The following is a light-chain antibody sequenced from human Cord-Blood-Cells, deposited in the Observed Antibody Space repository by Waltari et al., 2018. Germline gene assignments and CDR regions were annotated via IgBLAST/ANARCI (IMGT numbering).Light chain of an antibody. Sequence: DIQMTQSPSTLSASVGDRVTITCRASQSISSWLDWYQQKPGKAPKLLIYKASSLESGVPSTFSGSGSGTEFTPTISSLQPDDFATYYCQQYNSYSPWTFGQGTKVEIK. CDR2: KAS. J-gene: IGKJ1*01. V-gene: IGKV1-5*03. CDR3: QQYNSYSPWT. CDR1: QSISSW.